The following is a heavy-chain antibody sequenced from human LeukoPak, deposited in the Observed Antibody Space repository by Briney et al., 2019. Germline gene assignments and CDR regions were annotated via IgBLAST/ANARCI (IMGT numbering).Heavy chain of an antibody. Sequence: GGSLRLSCAASGFTFSSYWMSWVRQAPGKGLEWVSAISGSGGSTYYADSVKGRFTISRDNSKNTLYLQMNSLRAEDTAVYYCAKDRRRITIFGVVISSYFDYWGQGTLVTVSS. CDR2: ISGSGGST. V-gene: IGHV3-23*01. CDR1: GFTFSSYW. D-gene: IGHD3-3*01. CDR3: AKDRRRITIFGVVISSYFDY. J-gene: IGHJ4*02.